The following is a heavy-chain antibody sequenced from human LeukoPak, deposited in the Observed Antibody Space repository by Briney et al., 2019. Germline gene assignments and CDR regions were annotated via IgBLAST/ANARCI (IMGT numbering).Heavy chain of an antibody. J-gene: IGHJ4*02. CDR2: IYYSGST. CDR3: ARDGGRGGYSYGHGFDY. Sequence: SETLSLTCTVSGGSISSYYWSWIRQPPGKGLEWIGYIYYSGSTNYNPSLKSRVTISVDTSKNQFSLKLSSVTAADTAVYYCARDGGRGGYSYGHGFDYWGQGTLVTVSS. CDR1: GGSISSYY. V-gene: IGHV4-59*01. D-gene: IGHD5-18*01.